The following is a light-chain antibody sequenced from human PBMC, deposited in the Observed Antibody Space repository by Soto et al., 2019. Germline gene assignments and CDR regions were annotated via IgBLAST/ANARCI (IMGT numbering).Light chain of an antibody. Sequence: QSALTQPASVSGSPGQSITISCTGTSSDVGGYDYVSWYQQNPGKAPRLMIYDVNNRPSGVSNRFSGSKSGNTASLTISGLQAEDEADYYCNSYSTSSTPLVFGGGTKLTVL. J-gene: IGLJ2*01. CDR3: NSYSTSSTPLV. CDR2: DVN. V-gene: IGLV2-14*03. CDR1: SSDVGGYDY.